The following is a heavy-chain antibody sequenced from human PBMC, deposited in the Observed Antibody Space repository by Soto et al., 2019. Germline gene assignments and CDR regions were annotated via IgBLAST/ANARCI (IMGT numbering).Heavy chain of an antibody. J-gene: IGHJ4*02. CDR2: IWYDGSNK. CDR3: AGANPGYCSSTSCYKWSEPDY. Sequence: PGGSLRLSCAASGFTFSSYGMHWVRQAPGKGLEWVAVIWYDGSNKYYADSVKGRFTISRDNSKNTLYLQMNSLTAADTAVYYCAGANPGYCSSTSCYKWSEPDYWGQGTLVTVSS. D-gene: IGHD2-2*02. CDR1: GFTFSSYG. V-gene: IGHV3-33*01.